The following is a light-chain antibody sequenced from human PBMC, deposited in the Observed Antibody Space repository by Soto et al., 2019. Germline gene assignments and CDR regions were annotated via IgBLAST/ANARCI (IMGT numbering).Light chain of an antibody. Sequence: EIVLTQSPGTLSLSPGERATLSCRASQSVSNSYLAWYQQKPGQPPRLLIYDASSRATGIPDRFSGSGSGTDFTLTISRLEPEDFATYYCLLDYAYFWAFGQGTKVEVK. V-gene: IGKV3-20*01. J-gene: IGKJ1*01. CDR2: DAS. CDR3: LLDYAYFWA. CDR1: QSVSNSY.